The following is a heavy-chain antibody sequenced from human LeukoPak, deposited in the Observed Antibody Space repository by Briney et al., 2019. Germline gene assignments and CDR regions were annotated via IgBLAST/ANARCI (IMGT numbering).Heavy chain of an antibody. CDR3: VRDSGFFES. Sequence: GGSLRLSCVASGFSFSSYWMTWVRQGTGKGLEWVAGIKQDGREKFYVDSVKGRFTTSRDNAKNSMYLQMNSLRAEDTAVYYCVRDSGFFESWGQGSLVTVSS. V-gene: IGHV3-7*01. CDR1: GFSFSSYW. J-gene: IGHJ4*02. D-gene: IGHD3-10*01. CDR2: IKQDGREK.